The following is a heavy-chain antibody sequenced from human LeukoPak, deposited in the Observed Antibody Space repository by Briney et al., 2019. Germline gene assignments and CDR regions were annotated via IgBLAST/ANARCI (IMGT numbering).Heavy chain of an antibody. CDR1: GFTVSSNY. J-gene: IGHJ4*02. D-gene: IGHD3-16*02. CDR3: AKDRMYYDYVWGSYRYPYYFDY. V-gene: IGHV3-66*01. CDR2: IYSGGST. Sequence: PGGSLRLSCAASGFTVSSNYMSWVRQAPGKGLEWVSVIYSGGSTYYADSVKGRFTISRDNSKNTLYLQMNSLRAEDTAVYYCAKDRMYYDYVWGSYRYPYYFDYWGQGTLVTVSS.